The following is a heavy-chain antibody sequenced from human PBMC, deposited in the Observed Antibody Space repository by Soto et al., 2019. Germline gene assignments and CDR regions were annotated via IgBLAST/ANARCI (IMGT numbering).Heavy chain of an antibody. J-gene: IGHJ4*02. D-gene: IGHD1-1*01. CDR1: GYTFTSYG. CDR2: ISAHNGNT. V-gene: IGHV1-18*01. Sequence: QVHLVQSGAEVKKPGASVKVSCKASGYTFTSYGITWVRQAPGQGLEWMGWISAHNGNTDYAQKLQGRVIVPRDPSTRTAYMELRCLLSDDTAVYYCARGRYGDYWGQGALVTVSS. CDR3: ARGRYGDY.